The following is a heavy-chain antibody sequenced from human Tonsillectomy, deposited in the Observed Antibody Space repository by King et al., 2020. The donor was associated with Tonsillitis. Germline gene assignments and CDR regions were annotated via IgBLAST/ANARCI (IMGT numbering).Heavy chain of an antibody. CDR1: GGSVSSGRYY. D-gene: IGHD1-26*01. V-gene: IGHV4-61*01. CDR2: IYYSVST. CDR3: AREGGRYFGFRY. Sequence: QLQESGPGLVKPSETLSLTCTVSGGSVSSGRYYRSWIRQPPGKGLEWIGYIYYSVSTHYNPSLKSRVTISVDTSTNEVSLKLSPVTAADTAVYYCAREGGRYFGFRYWGQGTLVTVSS. J-gene: IGHJ4*02.